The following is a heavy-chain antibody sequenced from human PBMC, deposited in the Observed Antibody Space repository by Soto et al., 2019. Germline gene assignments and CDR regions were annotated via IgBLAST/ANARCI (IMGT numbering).Heavy chain of an antibody. CDR2: IYYSGST. D-gene: IGHD3-22*01. J-gene: IGHJ3*02. V-gene: IGHV4-31*03. CDR3: AGEAIYYYDSSGYYCGAFDI. Sequence: QVQLQESGPGLVKPSQTLSLTCTVSGGSISSGGYYWSWIRQHPGKGLEWIGYIYYSGSTYYNPSLKSRVTISVDTSKNQFSLKLSSVTAADTAVYYCAGEAIYYYDSSGYYCGAFDIWGQGTMVTVSS. CDR1: GGSISSGGYY.